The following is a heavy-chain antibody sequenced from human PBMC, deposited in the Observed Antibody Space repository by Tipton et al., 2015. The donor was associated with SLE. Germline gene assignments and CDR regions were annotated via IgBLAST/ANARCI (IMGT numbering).Heavy chain of an antibody. Sequence: TLSLTCAVSGGSITMSSYYWGWIRQPPGKGLEWIGPIYYSGTTYYSPSLQSRVSMSVDTSNNQFSLRLASVTAADTAVYYCATPATSSWGQGTLVTVSS. J-gene: IGHJ5*02. D-gene: IGHD6-6*01. CDR2: IYYSGTT. CDR1: GGSITMSSYY. V-gene: IGHV4-39*07. CDR3: ATPATSS.